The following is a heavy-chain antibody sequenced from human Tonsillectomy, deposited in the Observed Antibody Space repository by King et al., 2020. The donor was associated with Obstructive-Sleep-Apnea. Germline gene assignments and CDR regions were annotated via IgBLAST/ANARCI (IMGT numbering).Heavy chain of an antibody. D-gene: IGHD1-14*01. V-gene: IGHV1-69*04. J-gene: IGHJ4*02. CDR3: ASGLAGGY. CDR2: IIPIHGIA. CDR1: GGTFTNYL. Sequence: QLVQSGAEVKKPGSSVKVSCKASGGTFTNYLISWVRQAPGQGLEWMGGIIPIHGIANYTQRFQGRVTITADKSTSTAYMEVTSLRSEDTAVYYCASGLAGGYWGQGTLVTVSS.